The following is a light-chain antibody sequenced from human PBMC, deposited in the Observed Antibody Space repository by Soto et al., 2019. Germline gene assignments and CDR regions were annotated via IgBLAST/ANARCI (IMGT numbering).Light chain of an antibody. J-gene: IGKJ2*01. CDR2: DAS. Sequence: EIVLTQSPATLSLSPGERATLSCRASQSVSSYLAWYQQKPGQAPRLLIYDASNRATGIPARFSGSGSGTDFTLTISSLEPADFAVYYWQQRSNWSTFGQGTKLEIK. CDR1: QSVSSY. CDR3: QQRSNWST. V-gene: IGKV3-11*01.